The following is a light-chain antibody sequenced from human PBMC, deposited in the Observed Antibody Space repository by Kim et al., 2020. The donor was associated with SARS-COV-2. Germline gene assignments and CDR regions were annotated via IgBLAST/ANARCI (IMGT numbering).Light chain of an antibody. CDR2: RNN. CDR3: AAWDDSLSGWV. J-gene: IGLJ3*02. Sequence: GQMVTISCSGSSSNIGSNYVYWYQQRPGTAPKLLIYRNNQRPSGVPDRFSGSKSGTSASLAISGLRSEDEADYYCAAWDDSLSGWVFGGGTQLTVL. V-gene: IGLV1-47*01. CDR1: SSNIGSNY.